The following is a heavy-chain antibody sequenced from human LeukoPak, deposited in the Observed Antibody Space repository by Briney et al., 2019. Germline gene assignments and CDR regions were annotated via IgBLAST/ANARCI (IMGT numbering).Heavy chain of an antibody. Sequence: GGSLRLSCVASGFTFSTHAMSWVRLAPGKGLEWVSAIGGSDGTTYYADSVKGRFTISRDNSKDTLFLQMSSLRVEDTAAYYCAKRDSSGSYPYYFDSWGQGTLVTVSS. V-gene: IGHV3-23*01. J-gene: IGHJ4*02. CDR3: AKRDSSGSYPYYFDS. CDR1: GFTFSTHA. D-gene: IGHD3-22*01. CDR2: IGGSDGTT.